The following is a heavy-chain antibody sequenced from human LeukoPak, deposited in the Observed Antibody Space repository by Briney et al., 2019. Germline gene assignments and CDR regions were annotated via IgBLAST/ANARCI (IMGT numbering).Heavy chain of an antibody. J-gene: IGHJ4*02. Sequence: PGGSLRLSCAASGFTVSTTYMSWVRQAPGKGLRWVSGISRSGSTDYADSVQGRFTISRDNSKNTVHLQMNSLGAEDTAVYYCVRDSPYYGSGISYYFDYWGQGTLVTVSS. CDR3: VRDSPYYGSGISYYFDY. CDR1: GFTVSTTY. CDR2: ISRSGST. D-gene: IGHD3-10*01. V-gene: IGHV3-53*01.